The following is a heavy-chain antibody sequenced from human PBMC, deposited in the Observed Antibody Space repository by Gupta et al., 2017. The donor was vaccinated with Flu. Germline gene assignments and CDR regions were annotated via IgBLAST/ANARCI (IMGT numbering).Heavy chain of an antibody. CDR2: IYHSGST. Sequence: QVQLQESGPGLVKPSETLSLTCAVSGYSISSGYYWGWIRQPPGKGLEWIGSIYHSGSTYYNPSLKSRVTISVDTSKNQFSLKLSSVTAADTAVYYCARDGYDPGLDYWGQGTLVTVSS. D-gene: IGHD5-12*01. J-gene: IGHJ4*02. CDR1: GYSISSGYY. V-gene: IGHV4-38-2*02. CDR3: ARDGYDPGLDY.